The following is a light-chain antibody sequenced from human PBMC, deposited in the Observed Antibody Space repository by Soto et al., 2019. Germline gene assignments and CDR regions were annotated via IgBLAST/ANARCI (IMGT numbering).Light chain of an antibody. CDR1: QSVSSSF. CDR3: XXXXSSPYT. CDR2: GAS. V-gene: IGKV3-20*01. J-gene: IGKJ2*01. Sequence: EIVLTQSPGTLSLSPGERATLSCRASQSVSSSFLAWYQQKPGQAPRLLIYGASSRATGIPDRFSGSGSGXDFXLXIXXXXPXXXXXXXXXXXXSSPYTFGQGTKLEIK.